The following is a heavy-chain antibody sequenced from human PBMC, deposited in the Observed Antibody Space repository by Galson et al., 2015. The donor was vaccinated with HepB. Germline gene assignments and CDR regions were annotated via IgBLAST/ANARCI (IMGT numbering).Heavy chain of an antibody. V-gene: IGHV3-15*07. CDR1: GFTFSNAW. CDR2: IKSKTDGGTT. J-gene: IGHJ4*02. D-gene: IGHD3-22*01. Sequence: SLRLSCAASGFTFSNAWMNWVRQAPGKGLEWVGRIKSKTDGGTTDYAAPVKGRFTISRDDSKNTLYLQMNSLKTEDTAVYYCTTTYYDSSGYYYAFADWGQGTLVTVSS. CDR3: TTTYYDSSGYYYAFAD.